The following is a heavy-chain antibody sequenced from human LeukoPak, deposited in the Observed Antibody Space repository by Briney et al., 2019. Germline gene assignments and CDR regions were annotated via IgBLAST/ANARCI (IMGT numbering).Heavy chain of an antibody. Sequence: PSETLSLTCAVSGVSISSNLWWTWVRQPPGKGLEWIAEIHHSGSINYNPSLKSRVTISVDKAKNQLSLNLNSVTAADTAVYYCARGGDLSFDYWGQGNLVTVSS. CDR1: GVSISSNLW. D-gene: IGHD3-10*01. J-gene: IGHJ4*02. V-gene: IGHV4-4*02. CDR2: IHHSGSI. CDR3: ARGGDLSFDY.